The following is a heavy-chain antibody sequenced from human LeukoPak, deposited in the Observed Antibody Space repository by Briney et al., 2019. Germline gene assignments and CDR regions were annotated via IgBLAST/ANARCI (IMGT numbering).Heavy chain of an antibody. CDR2: INPNSGGT. Sequence: GASVKVSCKASGYTFTGYYMHCVRQAPGQGLEWMGWINPNSGGTKYAQKFQGRVTMTSDTSISTAYMELSRLRSDDTAVYYCARGGGDYVYYYYGVDVWGQGTTVTVSS. CDR1: GYTFTGYY. D-gene: IGHD4-17*01. V-gene: IGHV1-2*02. CDR3: ARGGGDYVYYYYGVDV. J-gene: IGHJ6*02.